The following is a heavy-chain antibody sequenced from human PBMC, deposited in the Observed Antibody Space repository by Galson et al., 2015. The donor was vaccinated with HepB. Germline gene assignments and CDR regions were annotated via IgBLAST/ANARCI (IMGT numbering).Heavy chain of an antibody. CDR2: INHSGST. D-gene: IGHD6-19*01. CDR3: ARDRRDSSGGYGSRRYFDY. Sequence: SETLSLTCAVYGGSFSGYYWSWIRQPPGKGLEWIGEINHSGSTNYNPSLKSRVTISVDTSKNQFSLKLSSVTAADTAVYYCARDRRDSSGGYGSRRYFDYWGQGTLVTVSS. V-gene: IGHV4-34*01. CDR1: GGSFSGYY. J-gene: IGHJ4*02.